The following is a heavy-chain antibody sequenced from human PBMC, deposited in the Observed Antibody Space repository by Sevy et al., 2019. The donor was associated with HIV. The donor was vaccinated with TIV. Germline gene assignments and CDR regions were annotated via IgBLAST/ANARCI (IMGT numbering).Heavy chain of an antibody. CDR2: IKSKSAGGTT. CDR1: GFTFSDAW. V-gene: IGHV3-15*05. J-gene: IGHJ4*02. Sequence: GGSLRLSCAASGFTFSDAWMSWVRLAPGKGLEWVGRIKSKSAGGTTDYAAPVKDRFTISRDDSKNTLYLQMNGLRTEDTAVYHCGRITPTTDVDYWGPGTLVTVSS. D-gene: IGHD1-7*01. CDR3: GRITPTTDVDY.